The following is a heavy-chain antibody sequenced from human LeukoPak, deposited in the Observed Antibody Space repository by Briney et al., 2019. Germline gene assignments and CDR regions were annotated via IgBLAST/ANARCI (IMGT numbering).Heavy chain of an antibody. D-gene: IGHD3-22*01. CDR2: IYHSGST. Sequence: PSQTLSLTCTVSGGSISSGGYYWSWIRQPPGKGLEWIGYIYHSGSTYYNPSLKSRVTISVDRSKNQFSLKLSSVTAADTAVYYCARAGYYDSSGYYIDYWGQGTLVTVSS. V-gene: IGHV4-30-2*01. CDR3: ARAGYYDSSGYYIDY. J-gene: IGHJ4*02. CDR1: GGSISSGGYY.